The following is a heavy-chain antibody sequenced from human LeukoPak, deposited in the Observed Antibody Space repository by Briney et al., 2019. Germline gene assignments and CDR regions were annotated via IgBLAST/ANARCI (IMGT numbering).Heavy chain of an antibody. CDR1: GGSFSSYY. D-gene: IGHD1-26*01. J-gene: IGHJ5*02. Sequence: PSETLSLTCGVFGGSFSSYYWSSIRQPPGKGLEWIGYIYYSGNTNYNPSLKSRATISVDTSKNQFSLKLSSVTAADTAVYYCARGIIVGATWGENDNWFDPWGQGTLVTVSS. V-gene: IGHV4-59*01. CDR2: IYYSGNT. CDR3: ARGIIVGATWGENDNWFDP.